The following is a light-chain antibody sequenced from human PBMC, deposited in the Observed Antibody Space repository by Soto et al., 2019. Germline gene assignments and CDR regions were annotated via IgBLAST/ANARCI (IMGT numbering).Light chain of an antibody. CDR2: NVT. CDR3: SSYISSSIRV. Sequence: QSALNRPASVSGSPGQSIAISCNGTSSDVGGYDYDSWYQHHPGEAPKLLIYNVTNRPSGVSNRSSSSMSGNTASLTITGLQSEDEADYYSSSYISSSIRVFGIGTQVTVL. V-gene: IGLV2-14*03. J-gene: IGLJ1*01. CDR1: SSDVGGYDY.